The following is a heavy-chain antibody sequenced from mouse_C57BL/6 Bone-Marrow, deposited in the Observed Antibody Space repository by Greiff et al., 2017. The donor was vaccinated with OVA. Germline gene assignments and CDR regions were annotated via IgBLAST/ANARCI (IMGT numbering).Heavy chain of an antibody. CDR3: AREGGSSGYFDV. Sequence: EVQRVEFGGGLVKPGGSLKLPCAASGFTFSSYALSWVSQTPEKRLEWVATISDGGSYTYYPDNVKGRFTISRDNGKNNLYLQMSHLKSEDTAMYYCAREGGSSGYFDVWGTGTTVTVSS. CDR2: ISDGGSYT. J-gene: IGHJ1*03. V-gene: IGHV5-4*01. D-gene: IGHD1-1*01. CDR1: GFTFSSYA.